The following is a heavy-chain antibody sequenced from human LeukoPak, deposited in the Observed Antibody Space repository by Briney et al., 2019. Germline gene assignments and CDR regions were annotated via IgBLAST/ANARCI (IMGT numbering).Heavy chain of an antibody. Sequence: ASVKVSCKASGYTFTGYYMHWLRQAPGEGLEWMGMINPSGGSTSYAQKFQGRVTMTRDTSTSTVYMELSSLRSEDTAVYYCARVKSYYYDTSDKDAFDIWGQGTMVTVSS. CDR2: INPSGGST. CDR3: ARVKSYYYDTSDKDAFDI. V-gene: IGHV1-46*01. J-gene: IGHJ3*02. CDR1: GYTFTGYY. D-gene: IGHD3-22*01.